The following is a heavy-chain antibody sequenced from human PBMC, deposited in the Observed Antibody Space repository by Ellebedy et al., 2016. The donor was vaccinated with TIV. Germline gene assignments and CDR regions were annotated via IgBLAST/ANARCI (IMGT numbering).Heavy chain of an antibody. Sequence: MPSETLSLTCDVYGGSFNGYYWSRIRQPPGKGLEWIGEINDSGSSKYNPSLKSRVTILVDTSKNHFSLKLTSVTAADTAMYYCTRGRYLPFSWGQGTLVTVSS. V-gene: IGHV4-34*01. J-gene: IGHJ4*02. CDR1: GGSFNGYY. D-gene: IGHD2-2*01. CDR3: TRGRYLPFS. CDR2: INDSGSS.